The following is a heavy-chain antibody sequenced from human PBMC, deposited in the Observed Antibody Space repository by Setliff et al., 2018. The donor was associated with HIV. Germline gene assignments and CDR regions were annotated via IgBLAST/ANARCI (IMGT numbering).Heavy chain of an antibody. CDR3: TRARYPSYYDYVWGSYPFDY. CDR1: GFTFGDYD. Sequence: SLKISCTASGFTFGDYDMSWVRQAPGKGLEWVGFIRSKAYGGTTEYAASVKGRFTISRDDSKSIAYLQMNSLKTEDTAVYYCTRARYPSYYDYVWGSYPFDYWGQGTLVTVSS. J-gene: IGHJ4*02. CDR2: IRSKAYGGTT. D-gene: IGHD3-16*01. V-gene: IGHV3-49*04.